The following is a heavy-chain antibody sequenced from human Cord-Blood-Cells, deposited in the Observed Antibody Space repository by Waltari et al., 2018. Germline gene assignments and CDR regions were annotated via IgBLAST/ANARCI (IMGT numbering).Heavy chain of an antibody. V-gene: IGHV1-24*01. J-gene: IGHJ4*02. CDR2: FAPEDGET. D-gene: IGHD6-6*01. CDR3: ATYGYSSSNY. CDR1: GYTLSELT. Sequence: QVQPVQSGAEVQKHAASVKASCKVSGYTLSELTMHRVGQAPGKGLEWMGGFAPEDGETIYAQKFQGRVTMTEDTSTDTAYMELSSLRSEDTAVYYCATYGYSSSNYWGQGTLVTVSS.